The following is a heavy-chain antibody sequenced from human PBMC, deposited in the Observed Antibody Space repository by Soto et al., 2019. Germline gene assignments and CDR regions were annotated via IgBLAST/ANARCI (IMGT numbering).Heavy chain of an antibody. CDR3: SSIYYYFGSGYYGYFDY. CDR2: VNPNSGGT. J-gene: IGHJ4*02. CDR1: GDTFTGYY. V-gene: IGHV1-2*02. D-gene: IGHD3-3*01. Sequence: ASVKAPCKASGDTFTGYYMHWVRQAPGQGLEWMGWVNPNSGGTNYAQKYQGRVALTRDTSISPDPSELRRVRSGDLAVYYCSSIYYYFGSGYYGYFDYWRQGTRVTVPS.